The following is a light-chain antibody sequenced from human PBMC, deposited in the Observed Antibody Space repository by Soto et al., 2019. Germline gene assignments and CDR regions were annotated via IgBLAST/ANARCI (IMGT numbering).Light chain of an antibody. CDR3: QQRKSWPQT. V-gene: IGKV1-5*03. CDR1: QTISSW. J-gene: IGKJ1*01. CDR2: KAS. Sequence: DIQMTQSPSTLSGSVGDGVTITCRASQTISSWLAWYQQKPGKAPKLLIYKASTLKSGVPSRFSGSGSGTEFTLTISSLEPEDFAVYYCQQRKSWPQTFGQGTKVDIK.